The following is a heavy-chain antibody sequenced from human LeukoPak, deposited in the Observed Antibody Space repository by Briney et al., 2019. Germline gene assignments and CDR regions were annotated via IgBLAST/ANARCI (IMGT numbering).Heavy chain of an antibody. V-gene: IGHV4-34*01. CDR2: INHSGST. J-gene: IGHJ4*02. D-gene: IGHD3-10*01. CDR3: ARQGYCYGSGSYYPN. CDR1: GGSFSGYY. Sequence: SETLSLTCAVCGGSFSGYYWSWIRQPPGKGLEWIGEINHSGSTNYNPSLQSRVTISVDTSKNQFSLKLSTVTAADTAVYYCARQGYCYGSGSYYPNWGQGTLVTVSS.